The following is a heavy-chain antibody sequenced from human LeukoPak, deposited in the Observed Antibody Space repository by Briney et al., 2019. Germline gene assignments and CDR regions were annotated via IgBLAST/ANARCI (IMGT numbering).Heavy chain of an antibody. CDR3: ARRHGSGRQNSGLDY. CDR1: GGTFRSHI. D-gene: IGHD6-19*01. V-gene: IGHV1-69*08. J-gene: IGHJ4*02. CDR2: IIPVIDSA. Sequence: PVKVSCKTSGGTFRSHIFSWVRQAPGQGLEWMGRIIPVIDSAKYAQKFQDRITITADTSTGTAYMDLSSLTSEDTAVYYCARRHGSGRQNSGLDYWGQGTLVTVSS.